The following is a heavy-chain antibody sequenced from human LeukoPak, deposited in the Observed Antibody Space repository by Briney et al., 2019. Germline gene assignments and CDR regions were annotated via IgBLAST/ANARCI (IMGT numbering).Heavy chain of an antibody. J-gene: IGHJ4*02. Sequence: SETLSLTCTVSGGSISSSSYYWGWIRQPPGKGLEWIGNIYYSGSTYYNPSLKSRVTISVDTSKNQFSLKLSSVTAADTAVYYCARLSSSLPDYWGQGTLVTVSS. D-gene: IGHD1-26*01. V-gene: IGHV4-39*01. CDR3: ARLSSSLPDY. CDR1: GGSISSSSYY. CDR2: IYYSGST.